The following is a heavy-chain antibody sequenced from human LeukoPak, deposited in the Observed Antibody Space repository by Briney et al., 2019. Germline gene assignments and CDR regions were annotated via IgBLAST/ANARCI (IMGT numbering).Heavy chain of an antibody. Sequence: GGSLRLSCAASGFTFNSYGMHWVRQAPGKGLEWVAVISYDGSNKYYADSVKGRFTISRDNSKNTLYLQMNSLRAEDTAVYYCAKFGYCSSTSCYDAFDIWGQGTMVTVSS. CDR2: ISYDGSNK. V-gene: IGHV3-30*18. CDR1: GFTFNSYG. J-gene: IGHJ3*02. D-gene: IGHD2-2*01. CDR3: AKFGYCSSTSCYDAFDI.